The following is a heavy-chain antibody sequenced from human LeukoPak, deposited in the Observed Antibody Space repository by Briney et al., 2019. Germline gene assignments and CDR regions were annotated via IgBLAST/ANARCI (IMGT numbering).Heavy chain of an antibody. J-gene: IGHJ4*02. CDR2: IYYSGST. CDR1: GGSISSYY. CDR3: ARGRSTVDY. Sequence: SETLSLTCTDSGGSISSYYWSWIRQPPGKGLEWIGYIYYSGSTNYNPSLKSRVTISVDTSKNQFSLKLSSVTAADTAVYYCARGRSTVDYWGQGTLVTVSS. V-gene: IGHV4-59*01. D-gene: IGHD4-17*01.